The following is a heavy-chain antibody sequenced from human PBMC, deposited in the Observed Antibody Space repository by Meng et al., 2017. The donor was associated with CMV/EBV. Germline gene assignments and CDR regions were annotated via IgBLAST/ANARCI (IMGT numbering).Heavy chain of an antibody. CDR2: ISSSSSYI. Sequence: GESLKISCAASGFTFSSYSMNWVRQAPGKGLEWVSSISSSSSYIYYADSVKGRFTISRDNAKNSRYLQMNSLRAEDTAVYYCARGTYYHGSGSANWFDPWGQGTLVTVSS. CDR3: ARGTYYHGSGSANWFDP. J-gene: IGHJ5*02. CDR1: GFTFSSYS. V-gene: IGHV3-21*01. D-gene: IGHD3-10*01.